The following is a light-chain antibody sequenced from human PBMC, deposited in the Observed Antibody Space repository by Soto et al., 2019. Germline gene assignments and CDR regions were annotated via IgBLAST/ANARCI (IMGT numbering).Light chain of an antibody. CDR2: AAS. CDR3: QQHSHWPPWT. J-gene: IGKJ1*01. V-gene: IGKV1-8*01. Sequence: AIRMTQSPSSLSASTGDRVTITCRASQGISSYLAWYQQKPGKAPKLLIYAASTLQSGVPSRFSGSGSGTDFTLTISNLEPEDFAVYYCQQHSHWPPWTFGQGTRVEI. CDR1: QGISSY.